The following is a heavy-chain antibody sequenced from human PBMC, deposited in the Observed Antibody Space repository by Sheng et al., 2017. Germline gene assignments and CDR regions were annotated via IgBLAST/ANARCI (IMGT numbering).Heavy chain of an antibody. D-gene: IGHD3-10*01. CDR3: ARDARGSGSYYSVFDP. J-gene: IGHJ5*02. Sequence: QLQLQESGPGLVKPSETLSLTCTVSGGSISGSSYYWGWIRQPPGKGLEYIGSIYYSGSVYYNPSLKSRVTISVDTSKNHFSLKLSSVTAADTAVYYCARDARGSGSYYSVFDPCGQGTLVIVSS. CDR2: IYYSGSV. V-gene: IGHV4-39*07. CDR1: GGSISGSSYY.